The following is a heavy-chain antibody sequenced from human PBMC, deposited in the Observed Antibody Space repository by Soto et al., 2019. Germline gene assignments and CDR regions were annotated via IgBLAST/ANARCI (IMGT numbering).Heavy chain of an antibody. CDR3: ASLYYYDSSGYVK. J-gene: IGHJ4*02. CDR1: GGTFSSYA. CDR2: SIPIFGTA. Sequence: QVQLVQSGAEVKKPGSSVKVSCKASGGTFSSYAISWVRQASGQGLEWMGGSIPIFGTANYAQKFQCRVTITAAESTSTAYMELSSLRSEDTAVYYCASLYYYDSSGYVKWGQGTLVIVSS. D-gene: IGHD3-22*01. V-gene: IGHV1-69*01.